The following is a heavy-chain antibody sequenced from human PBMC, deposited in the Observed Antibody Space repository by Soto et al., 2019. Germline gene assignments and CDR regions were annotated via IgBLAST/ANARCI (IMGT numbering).Heavy chain of an antibody. J-gene: IGHJ4*02. Sequence: QVQLVESGGGVVQPGRSLRLSCAASGFSFSRYGMHWVRQAPGKGLEWVAVISYDGSNKYYADSVKGRFTISRDNSKNTLYLQMNILRAEDTAVYYCAKDRFIVVVSAYYFDYWGQGALVTVSS. CDR3: AKDRFIVVVSAYYFDY. CDR1: GFSFSRYG. V-gene: IGHV3-30*18. D-gene: IGHD2-21*01. CDR2: ISYDGSNK.